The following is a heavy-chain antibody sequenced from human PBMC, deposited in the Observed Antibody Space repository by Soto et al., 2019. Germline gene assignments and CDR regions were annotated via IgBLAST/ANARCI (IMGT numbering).Heavy chain of an antibody. D-gene: IGHD6-6*01. J-gene: IGHJ6*02. Sequence: GGSLRLSCAASGFTFSSYAMSWVRQAPGKGLEWVSAISGSGGSTYYADSVKGRFTISRDNSKNTLYLQMNSLRAEDTAVYYCVKSGSSSYYYGMDVWGQGTTVTVSS. CDR3: VKSGSSSYYYGMDV. CDR2: ISGSGGST. V-gene: IGHV3-23*01. CDR1: GFTFSSYA.